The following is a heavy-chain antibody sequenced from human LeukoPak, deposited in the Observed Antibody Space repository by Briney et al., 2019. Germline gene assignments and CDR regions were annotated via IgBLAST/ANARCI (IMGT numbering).Heavy chain of an antibody. V-gene: IGHV3-23*01. CDR3: SKDGVITMVRGAYLEY. CDR2: ISGSGGST. D-gene: IGHD3-10*01. J-gene: IGHJ4*02. Sequence: GGSLRLSCAASGFTSSSYAMSWVRQAPGKGLEWVSAISGSGGSTYYADSVKGRFTISRDNSNNTLYLQMNNLRAEDTAVYYCSKDGVITMVRGAYLEYWGQGTLVTVSS. CDR1: GFTSSSYA.